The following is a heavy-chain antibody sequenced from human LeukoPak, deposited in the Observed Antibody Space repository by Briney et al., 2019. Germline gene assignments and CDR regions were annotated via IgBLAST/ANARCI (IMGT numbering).Heavy chain of an antibody. CDR2: INHSGST. CDR3: ARGLNPTYYYGSGSHSFDY. CDR1: GGSFSGYY. Sequence: PSETLSLTCAVYGGSFSGYYWSWIRQPPGKGLERIGEINHSGSTNYNPSLKSRVTISVDTSKNQFSLKLSSVTAADTAVYYCARGLNPTYYYGSGSHSFDYWGQGTPVTVSS. V-gene: IGHV4-34*01. J-gene: IGHJ4*02. D-gene: IGHD3-10*01.